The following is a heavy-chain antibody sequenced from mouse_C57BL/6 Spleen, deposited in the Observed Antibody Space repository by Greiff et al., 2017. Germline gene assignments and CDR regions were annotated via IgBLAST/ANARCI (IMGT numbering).Heavy chain of an antibody. CDR1: GYTFTSYW. CDR2: IHPNSGST. J-gene: IGHJ4*01. CDR3: ARRITTVVANYYAMDY. D-gene: IGHD1-1*01. Sequence: VQLQQPGAELVKPGASVKLSCKASGYTFTSYWMHWVKQRPGQGLEWIGMIHPNSGSTNYNEKFKSKATLTVDKSSSTAYMQLSSLTSEDSAVYYCARRITTVVANYYAMDYWGQGTSVTVSS. V-gene: IGHV1-64*01.